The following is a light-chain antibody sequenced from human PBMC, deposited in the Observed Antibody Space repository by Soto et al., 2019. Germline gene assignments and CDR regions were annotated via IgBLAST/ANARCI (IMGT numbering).Light chain of an antibody. J-gene: IGKJ1*01. Sequence: DIVMTQSPDSLAVSLGERATINCKSSQSVLYSSNNKNYLAWYQQKPGQPPELLIYWASTRESGVPDRLSGSGSGTDFTLTISSLQAEDVAVYYCQQYYSTPVTFGQGTKVEIK. CDR3: QQYYSTPVT. CDR1: QSVLYSSNNKNY. V-gene: IGKV4-1*01. CDR2: WAS.